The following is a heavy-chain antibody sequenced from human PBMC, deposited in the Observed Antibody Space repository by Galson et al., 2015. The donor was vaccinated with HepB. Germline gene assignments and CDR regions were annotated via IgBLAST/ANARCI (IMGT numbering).Heavy chain of an antibody. V-gene: IGHV3-7*03. CDR1: GFSFSNAW. Sequence: SLRLSCAASGFSFSNAWMSWVRQAPGMGPQWVASIKEDGSETYYADSSVKGRFIISRDNAKNSLYLKMDSRRADDTAVYYCARDLRYSRDYWGQGALVTVSS. CDR3: ARDLRYSRDY. J-gene: IGHJ4*02. CDR2: IKEDGSET. D-gene: IGHD3-9*01.